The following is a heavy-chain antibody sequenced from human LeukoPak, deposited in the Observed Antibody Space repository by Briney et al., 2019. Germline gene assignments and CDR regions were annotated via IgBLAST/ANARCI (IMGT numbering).Heavy chain of an antibody. CDR1: GFTFSSYG. CDR3: AKDRTQWLVRFSFGY. Sequence: GGSLRLSCAASGFTFSSYGMHWVRQAPGKGLEWVAVISYDGSNKYYADSVKGRFTISRDNSKNTLYLRMNSLRAEDTAVYYCAKDRTQWLVRFSFGYWGQGTLVTVSS. V-gene: IGHV3-30*18. D-gene: IGHD6-19*01. CDR2: ISYDGSNK. J-gene: IGHJ4*02.